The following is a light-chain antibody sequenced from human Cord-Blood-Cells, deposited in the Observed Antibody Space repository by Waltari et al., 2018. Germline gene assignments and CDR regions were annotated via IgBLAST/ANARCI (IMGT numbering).Light chain of an antibody. V-gene: IGLV2-23*01. CDR3: CSYAGSNWV. CDR2: EGS. J-gene: IGLJ3*02. Sequence: QSALTQPASLSGSPGPSLTISCTGTSSDVGSYNLVSWYQPHPGKAPKLMIYEGSKLPSGVSNRFSGSKSGNTDSLTISGLQAEDEADYYCCSYAGSNWVFGGGTKLTVL. CDR1: SSDVGSYNL.